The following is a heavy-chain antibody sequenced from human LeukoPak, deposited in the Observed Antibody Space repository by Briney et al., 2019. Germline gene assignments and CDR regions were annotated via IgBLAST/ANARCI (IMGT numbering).Heavy chain of an antibody. CDR3: ARDGTYYDILTGWAHYYYYYGMDV. Sequence: PSETLSLTCAVSGGSFSGYYWSWIRQPPGKGLEWIGEINHSGSTNYNPSLKSRVTISVDTSKNQFSLKLSSVTAADTAVYYCARDGTYYDILTGWAHYYYYYGMDVWGKGTTVTVSS. J-gene: IGHJ6*04. CDR1: GGSFSGYY. V-gene: IGHV4-34*01. CDR2: INHSGST. D-gene: IGHD3-9*01.